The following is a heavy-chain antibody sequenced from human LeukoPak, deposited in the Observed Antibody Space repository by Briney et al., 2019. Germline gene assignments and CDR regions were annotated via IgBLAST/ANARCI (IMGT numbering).Heavy chain of an antibody. CDR2: IYSGGDT. J-gene: IGHJ6*03. CDR3: ARDSTVTTPLYYYYYYMGV. CDR1: GFTVSNKY. D-gene: IGHD4-17*01. Sequence: PGGSLRLSCAASGFTVSNKYMNWVRQAPGKGLEWVSVIYSGGDTYYADSVKGRFTISRDNSKNTLYLQMNSLRAEDTAVYYCARDSTVTTPLYYYYYYMGVWGKGTTVTISS. V-gene: IGHV3-53*01.